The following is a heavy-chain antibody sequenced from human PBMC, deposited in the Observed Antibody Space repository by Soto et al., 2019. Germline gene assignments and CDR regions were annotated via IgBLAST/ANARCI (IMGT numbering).Heavy chain of an antibody. CDR3: AKAYYYDSSGRDYCYYYGMDV. J-gene: IGHJ6*02. Sequence: GGSLRLSCAASGFTFSSYAMSWVRQAPGKGLEWVSAISGSGGSTYYADSVKGRFTISRDNSKNTLYLQMNSLRAEDTAVYYCAKAYYYDSSGRDYCYYYGMDVWGQGTTVTVSS. CDR2: ISGSGGST. V-gene: IGHV3-23*01. D-gene: IGHD3-22*01. CDR1: GFTFSSYA.